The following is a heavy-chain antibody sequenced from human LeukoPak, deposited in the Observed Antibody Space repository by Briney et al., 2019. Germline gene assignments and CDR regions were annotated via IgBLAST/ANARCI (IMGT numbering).Heavy chain of an antibody. Sequence: GGSLRLSCAASGFTFDDYAMHWVRQAPGKGLEWVSGISWNSGGIGYADSVKGRFTISRDNAKNSLYLQMNSLRAEDTAVYYCARGELAAFDIWGQGTMVTVSS. CDR3: ARGELAAFDI. D-gene: IGHD3-10*01. V-gene: IGHV3-9*01. CDR2: ISWNSGGI. J-gene: IGHJ3*02. CDR1: GFTFDDYA.